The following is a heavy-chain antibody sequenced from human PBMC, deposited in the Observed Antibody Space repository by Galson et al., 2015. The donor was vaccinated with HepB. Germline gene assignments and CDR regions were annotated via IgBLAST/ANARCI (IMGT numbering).Heavy chain of an antibody. J-gene: IGHJ4*02. CDR1: GYTFTSYD. Sequence: SCKASGYTFTSYDINWVRQATGQGLEWMGWMNPNSGNTGYAQKFQGRVTMTRNTSISTAYMELSSLRSEDTAVYYCARGAFRGSPAYFDYWGQGTLVTVSS. D-gene: IGHD1-26*01. CDR2: MNPNSGNT. V-gene: IGHV1-8*01. CDR3: ARGAFRGSPAYFDY.